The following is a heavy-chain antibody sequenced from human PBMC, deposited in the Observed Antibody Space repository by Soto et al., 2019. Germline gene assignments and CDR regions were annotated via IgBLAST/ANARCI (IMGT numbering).Heavy chain of an antibody. J-gene: IGHJ4*02. V-gene: IGHV3-15*01. D-gene: IGHD3-16*02. CDR2: IKSKIDGGTT. CDR3: TTYDYILGSDRYRWAY. CDR1: GFTFSNAW. Sequence: EVHLVESGGGFVKPGGSLRLSCAASGFTFSNAWMSWVRQAPGKGLEWVARIKSKIDGGTTDHAAPVVGRFTISRDDSKNTLDLQMNSLETEDTAVYYCTTYDYILGSDRYRWAYWGRGALVTVSS.